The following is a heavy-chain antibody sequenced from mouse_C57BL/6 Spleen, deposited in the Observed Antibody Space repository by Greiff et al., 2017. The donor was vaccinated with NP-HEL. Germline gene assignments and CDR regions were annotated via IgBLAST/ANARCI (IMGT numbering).Heavy chain of an antibody. D-gene: IGHD2-4*01. CDR3: ARSGGYYDYGGDY. V-gene: IGHV1-80*01. CDR2: IYPGDGDT. J-gene: IGHJ2*01. Sequence: QVQLQQSGAELVKPGASVKISCKASGYAFSSYWMNWVKQRPGKGLEWIGQIYPGDGDTNYNGKFKGKATLTADKSSSTAYMQLSSLTSEDSAVYFCARSGGYYDYGGDYWGQGTTLTVSS. CDR1: GYAFSSYW.